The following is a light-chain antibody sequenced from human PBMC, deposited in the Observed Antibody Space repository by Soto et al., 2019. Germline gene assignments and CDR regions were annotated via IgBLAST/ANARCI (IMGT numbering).Light chain of an antibody. CDR3: LSKTSTISYV. J-gene: IGLJ1*01. Sequence: QSALTQPASVSGSPGQSIAISCTGTTSDVGGYNYVSWYQQHPGKVPKLLIHEVSNRPSGVSNRFSGSKSGNTASLTISGLQKEDEADYYCLSKTSTISYVFGTGTKVT. CDR2: EVS. V-gene: IGLV2-14*01. CDR1: TSDVGGYNY.